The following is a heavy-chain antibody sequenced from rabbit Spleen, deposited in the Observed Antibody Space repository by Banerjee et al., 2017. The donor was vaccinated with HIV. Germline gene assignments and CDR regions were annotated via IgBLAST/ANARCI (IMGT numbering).Heavy chain of an antibody. D-gene: IGHD8-1*01. CDR1: GFSLSDKDV. CDR3: ARDSASSFSSYGMDL. CDR2: IDAGSSGFT. Sequence: QEQLVESGGGLVKPEGSLKLSCTASGFSLSDKDVMCWVRQAPGKGLEWIACIDAGSSGFTYFASWAKGRFTCSKTSSTTVTLQMTSLTAADTATYFCARDSASSFSSYGMDLWGPGTLVTVS. J-gene: IGHJ6*01. V-gene: IGHV1S45*01.